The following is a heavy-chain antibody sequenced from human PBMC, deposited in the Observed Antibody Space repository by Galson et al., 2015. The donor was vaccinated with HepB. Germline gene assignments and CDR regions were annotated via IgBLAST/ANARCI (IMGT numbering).Heavy chain of an antibody. J-gene: IGHJ4*02. CDR2: ISYDGSNK. V-gene: IGHV3-30*18. CDR3: AKAKADVLRFLEWLLEIDY. D-gene: IGHD3-3*01. CDR1: GFTFSSYG. Sequence: SLRLSCAASGFTFSSYGMHWVRQAPGKGLEWVAVISYDGSNKYYADSVKGRFTISRDNSKNTLYLQMNSLRAEDTAVYYCAKAKADVLRFLEWLLEIDYWGQGTLVTVSS.